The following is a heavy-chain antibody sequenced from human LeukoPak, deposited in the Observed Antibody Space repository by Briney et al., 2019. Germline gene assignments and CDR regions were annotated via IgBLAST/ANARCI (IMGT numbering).Heavy chain of an antibody. J-gene: IGHJ4*02. CDR2: ISAYNGNT. Sequence: ASVKVSCKASQYSFSDYAIHWVRQAPGQGLEWMGWISAYNGNTNYAQKLQGRVTMTTDTSTSTAYMELRSLRSDDTAVYYCARGYFDYWGQGTLVTVSS. CDR3: ARGYFDY. V-gene: IGHV1-18*01. CDR1: QYSFSDYA.